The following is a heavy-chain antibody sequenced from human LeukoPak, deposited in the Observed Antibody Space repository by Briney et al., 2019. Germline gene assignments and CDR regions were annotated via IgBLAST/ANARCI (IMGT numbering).Heavy chain of an antibody. J-gene: IGHJ4*02. CDR1: GGSISSGDYY. CDR2: IYYSGSP. Sequence: SETLFLTCTVSGGSISSGDYYWSWIRQPPGKGLEWIGYIYYSGSPYSNPSLKSRLTISVDTSKNQFSLKLSSVTAADTAVYYCARVSGYCSDGVCRFDYWGQGTLVTVSS. D-gene: IGHD2-8*01. V-gene: IGHV4-30-4*01. CDR3: ARVSGYCSDGVCRFDY.